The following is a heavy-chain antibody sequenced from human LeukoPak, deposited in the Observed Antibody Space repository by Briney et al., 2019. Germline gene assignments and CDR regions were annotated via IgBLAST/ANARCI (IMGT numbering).Heavy chain of an antibody. V-gene: IGHV4-34*01. D-gene: IGHD3-10*01. J-gene: IGHJ4*02. CDR2: INHSGST. Sequence: PSETLSLTCAVYGGSFSGYYWSWIRQPPGKGLEWIGEINHSGSTNYNPSLKSRVTISVDTSKNQFSLKLSSVTAADTAVYYCARAAPLWFGDYRGQGTLVTVSS. CDR1: GGSFSGYY. CDR3: ARAAPLWFGDY.